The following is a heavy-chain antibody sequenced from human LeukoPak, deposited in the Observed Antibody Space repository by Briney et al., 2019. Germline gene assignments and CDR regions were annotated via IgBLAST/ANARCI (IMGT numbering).Heavy chain of an antibody. CDR1: GGTFSSYA. CDR2: IIPIFGTA. CDR3: ASGESSGFDY. V-gene: IGHV1-69*05. J-gene: IGHJ4*02. Sequence: ASVKVSCKASGGTFSSYAISWVRQAPGQGLEWMGGIIPIFGTANYAQKFQGRVTITTDESTSTAYMELSSLRSEDTAVYYCASGESSGFDYWGQGTLVTVFS. D-gene: IGHD6-19*01.